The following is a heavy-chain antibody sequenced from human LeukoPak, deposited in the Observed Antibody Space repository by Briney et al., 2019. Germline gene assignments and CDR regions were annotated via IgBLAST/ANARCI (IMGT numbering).Heavy chain of an antibody. CDR3: ARDPGYMVRPEGVDP. CDR2: IYYSGST. J-gene: IGHJ5*01. CDR1: GGSISSYY. Sequence: SETLSLTCTVSGGSISSYYWSWIRQPPGKGLEWIGYIYYSGSTNYNPSLKSRVTISVDTSKNQFSLKLSSVTAADTAVYECARDPGYMVRPEGVDPWGQGNL. D-gene: IGHD3-10*01. V-gene: IGHV4-59*01.